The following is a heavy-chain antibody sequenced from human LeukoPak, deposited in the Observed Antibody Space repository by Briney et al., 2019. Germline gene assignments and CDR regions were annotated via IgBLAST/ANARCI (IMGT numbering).Heavy chain of an antibody. CDR3: TRLRLPGGY. Sequence: GGSRRLSCTASGFTFGDYAMSWVRQAPGKGLEGVGFIRSKAYGGTTEYAASVKGRFTISRDDSKSIAYLQMNSLKTEDTAVYHCTRLRLPGGYWGQGTLVTVSS. J-gene: IGHJ4*02. CDR2: IRSKAYGGTT. V-gene: IGHV3-49*04. D-gene: IGHD5-12*01. CDR1: GFTFGDYA.